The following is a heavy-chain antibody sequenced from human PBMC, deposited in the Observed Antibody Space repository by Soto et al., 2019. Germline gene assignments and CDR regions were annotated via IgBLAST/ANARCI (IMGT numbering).Heavy chain of an antibody. CDR1: GGSISNGNW. CDR3: ARAAAYCLDS. Sequence: QVQLQESGPGLVKPSETLPLTCAVSGGSISNGNWWSWVRQPPGKGLEWIGEIYLSGRTNYNPSLKSRVSISVDTSKNQFSLKLTSVTAADTAIYYCARAAAYCLDSWGQGTLVTVAS. D-gene: IGHD6-25*01. J-gene: IGHJ4*02. V-gene: IGHV4-4*02. CDR2: IYLSGRT.